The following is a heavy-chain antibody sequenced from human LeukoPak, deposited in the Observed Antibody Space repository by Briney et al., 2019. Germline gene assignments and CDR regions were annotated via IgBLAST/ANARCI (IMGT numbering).Heavy chain of an antibody. Sequence: RASVKVSCKASGYTFTGYYMHWVRQAPGQGLEWMGWINPNSGGTNYAQKFQGWVTMTRDTSTSTAYMELSRLRSDDTAVYHCARGHGSYYYYMDVWGKGTTVTVSS. CDR2: INPNSGGT. D-gene: IGHD3-10*01. J-gene: IGHJ6*03. V-gene: IGHV1-2*04. CDR3: ARGHGSYYYYMDV. CDR1: GYTFTGYY.